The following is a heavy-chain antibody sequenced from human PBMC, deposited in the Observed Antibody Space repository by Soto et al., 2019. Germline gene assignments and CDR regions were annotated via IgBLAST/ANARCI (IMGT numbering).Heavy chain of an antibody. J-gene: IGHJ4*02. D-gene: IGHD4-17*01. CDR3: AKRRGNGDYYFDY. CDR1: GFTFSSYA. V-gene: IGHV3-23*01. CDR2: ISGSGGST. Sequence: EVQLLESGGGLVQPGGSLRLSCAASGFTFSSYAMSWVRQAPGKGLEWVSAISGSGGSTYYADSVKGRFTISRDNSKHTLYLQMNSLRAEDTAVYYWAKRRGNGDYYFDYWGQGTLVTVSS.